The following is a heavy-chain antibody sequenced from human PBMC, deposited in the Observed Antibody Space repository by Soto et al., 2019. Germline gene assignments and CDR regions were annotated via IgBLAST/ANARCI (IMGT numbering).Heavy chain of an antibody. V-gene: IGHV3-30*18. D-gene: IGHD3-10*01. CDR1: GFTFSSYG. Sequence: QVQLVESGGGVDQPGRSLRLSCAASGFTFSSYGMHWVRQAPGKGLEWVAVISYDGSNKYYADSVKGRFTISRDNSKNTLYLQMNSLRAEDTAVYYCAKDRAYYGSGSGFSWGQGTLVTVSS. CDR3: AKDRAYYGSGSGFS. J-gene: IGHJ4*02. CDR2: ISYDGSNK.